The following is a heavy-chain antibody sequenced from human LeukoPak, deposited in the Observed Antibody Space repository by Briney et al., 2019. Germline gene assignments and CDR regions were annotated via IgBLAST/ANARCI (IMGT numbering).Heavy chain of an antibody. D-gene: IGHD5-12*01. V-gene: IGHV3-49*04. J-gene: IGHJ4*02. CDR1: GFTFGDYA. CDR3: TRVKWLRTFDY. CDR2: IRSKAYGGTT. Sequence: GGSLRLSCTASGFTFGDYAMSWVRQAPGKGLEGVGFIRSKAYGGTTEYAASVKGRFTISRDDSKSIAYLQMNSLKTEDTAVYYCTRVKWLRTFDYWGQGTLVTVSS.